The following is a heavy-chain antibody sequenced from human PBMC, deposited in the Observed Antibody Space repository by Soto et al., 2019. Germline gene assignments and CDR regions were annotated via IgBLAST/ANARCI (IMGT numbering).Heavy chain of an antibody. V-gene: IGHV3-53*04. Sequence: EVQLVESGGGLVQPGGSLSLSCAASGFTVSSNYMSWVRQAPGKGLEWVSVIYSDDNTYYADSVKGRFTISRYNSKNTLYLQMNSLRTEDTAVYSCARSRDFHYGMDVWGKGTTVTVSS. J-gene: IGHJ6*04. CDR2: IYSDDNT. CDR3: ARSRDFHYGMDV. CDR1: GFTVSSNY.